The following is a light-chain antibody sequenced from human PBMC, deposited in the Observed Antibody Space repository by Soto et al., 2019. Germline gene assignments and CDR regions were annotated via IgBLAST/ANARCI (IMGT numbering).Light chain of an antibody. CDR2: AAS. J-gene: IGKJ1*01. V-gene: IGKV1-9*01. CDR3: QQLNSYPRT. Sequence: DIQLTQSPSFLSASVGDRVTITCRASQDINSYLAWYQQKPGKAPNLLIYAASTLQSAVPSRFSGGGSGTEFTLTISSLQPEDFATYYCQQLNSYPRTFGQGTKVEF. CDR1: QDINSY.